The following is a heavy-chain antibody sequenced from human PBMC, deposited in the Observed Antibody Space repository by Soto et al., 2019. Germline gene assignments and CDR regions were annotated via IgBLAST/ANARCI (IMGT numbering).Heavy chain of an antibody. D-gene: IGHD4-17*01. CDR2: IYYSGST. Sequence: LSLTCTVSCGSISSYCSSWIRQPPGKGLEWVGYIYYSGSTNYNPSLKSRVTISVDTSKNQFSLKLSSVTAADTAVYYCARVPNYGDYNFDSWGQGTLATVSS. V-gene: IGHV4-59*01. J-gene: IGHJ4*02. CDR1: CGSISSYC. CDR3: ARVPNYGDYNFDS.